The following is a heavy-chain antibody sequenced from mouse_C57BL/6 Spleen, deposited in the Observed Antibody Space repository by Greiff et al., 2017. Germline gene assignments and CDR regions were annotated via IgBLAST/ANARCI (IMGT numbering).Heavy chain of an antibody. J-gene: IGHJ4*01. CDR1: GFSFNTYA. CDR3: VRHMGLTAMDY. CDR2: IRSKSNNYAT. V-gene: IGHV10-1*01. Sequence: EVQRVESGGGLVQPKGSLKLSCAASGFSFNTYAMNWVRQAPGKGLEWVARIRSKSNNYATYYADSVKDRFTISRDDSESMLYLQMNNLKTEDTAMYYCVRHMGLTAMDYWGQGTSVTVAS. D-gene: IGHD3-1*01.